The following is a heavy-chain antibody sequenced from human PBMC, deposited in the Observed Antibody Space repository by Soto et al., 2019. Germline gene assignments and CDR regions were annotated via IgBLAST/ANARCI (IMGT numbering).Heavy chain of an antibody. Sequence: PSETLSLTCTVSGGSVSSGSYYWSWIRQPPGKGLEWIGYIYYSGSTNYNPSLKSRVTISVDTSKNQFSLKLSSVTAADTAVYYCARVVYCGGDCPLFDGVGFDPWGQGTLVTVSS. CDR1: GGSVSSGSYY. CDR2: IYYSGST. CDR3: ARVVYCGGDCPLFDGVGFDP. D-gene: IGHD2-21*02. V-gene: IGHV4-61*01. J-gene: IGHJ5*02.